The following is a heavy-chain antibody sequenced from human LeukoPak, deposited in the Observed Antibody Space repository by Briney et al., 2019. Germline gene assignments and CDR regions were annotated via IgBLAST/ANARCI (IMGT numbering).Heavy chain of an antibody. J-gene: IGHJ4*02. CDR3: ARGAIYYYDSSGYYYYFDY. CDR1: GGSISSGSYY. Sequence: SQTLSLICTVSGGSISSGSYYWSWIRQPAGKGLEWIGRIYTSGSTNYNPSLKSRVTISVDTSKNQFSLKLSSVTAADTAVYYCARGAIYYYDSSGYYYYFDYWGQGTLVTVSS. V-gene: IGHV4-61*02. D-gene: IGHD3-22*01. CDR2: IYTSGST.